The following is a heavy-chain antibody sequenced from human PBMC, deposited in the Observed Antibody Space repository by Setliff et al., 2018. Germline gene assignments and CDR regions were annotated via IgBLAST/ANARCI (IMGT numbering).Heavy chain of an antibody. V-gene: IGHV3-7*03. D-gene: IGHD3-22*01. CDR1: GFTFNNYW. Sequence: GGSLRLSCAASGFTFNNYWMGWVRQAPGKGLEWVANIKRDGSEKYYVDSVKGRFTISRDNARNSLHLQMNNLRAEDTAVYYCAKTAHHYESSGYYYDPYFYYMDVWGKGTTVTVSS. CDR2: IKRDGSEK. CDR3: AKTAHHYESSGYYYDPYFYYMDV. J-gene: IGHJ6*03.